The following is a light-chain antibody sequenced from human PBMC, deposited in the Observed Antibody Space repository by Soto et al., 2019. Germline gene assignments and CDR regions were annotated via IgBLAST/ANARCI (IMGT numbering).Light chain of an antibody. J-gene: IGKJ5*01. CDR1: QSVTNN. Sequence: EIVMTQSPATLSVSPGERATVPCRASQSVTNNLGWYQQKPGQAPRLLIYGASSRATGIPDRFSGSGSETDFTLTISRLEPEDFALYYCQQYGSSAPITFGQGTRLEIK. CDR2: GAS. CDR3: QQYGSSAPIT. V-gene: IGKV3-20*01.